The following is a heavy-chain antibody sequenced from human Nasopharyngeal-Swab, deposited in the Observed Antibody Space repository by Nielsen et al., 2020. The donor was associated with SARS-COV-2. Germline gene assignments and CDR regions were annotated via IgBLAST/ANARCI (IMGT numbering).Heavy chain of an antibody. Sequence: SETLSLTCTVSGGSISSSSYYWGWIRQPPGKGLEWIGSIYYSGSTYYNPSLKSRVTISVDTSKNQFSLKLSSVTAADTAVYYCARAVAGTPTSKYYFDFWGQGTLVNVSS. CDR2: IYYSGST. CDR1: GGSISSSSYY. V-gene: IGHV4-39*01. J-gene: IGHJ4*02. D-gene: IGHD6-19*01. CDR3: ARAVAGTPTSKYYFDF.